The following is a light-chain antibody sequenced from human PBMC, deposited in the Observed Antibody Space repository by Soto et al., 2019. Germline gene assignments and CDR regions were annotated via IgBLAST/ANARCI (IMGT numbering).Light chain of an antibody. CDR1: QNISVF. Sequence: DIQMTQSPSSLSASVRDRVTIACRASQNISVFLNWYQHKAGKAPKLLIYTASSLESGVPSRISGGGSGTEFTLTTSSLHPDAFATHYCHQTYSTLVTFGPGTKVDIK. J-gene: IGKJ3*01. CDR2: TAS. V-gene: IGKV1-39*01. CDR3: HQTYSTLVT.